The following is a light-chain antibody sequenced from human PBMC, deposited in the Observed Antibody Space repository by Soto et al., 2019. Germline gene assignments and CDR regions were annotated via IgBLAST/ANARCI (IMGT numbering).Light chain of an antibody. CDR1: SSDVGCYNY. J-gene: IGLJ1*01. Sequence: QSALTQPASVSGSPGQSITISCTGTSSDVGCYNYVSWYQQHPGKAPKLMIYDVSNRPAGVSNRFSGSKSGNTASLTISGLQAEDEADYYCSSYTSSSTLDVVGTGTKLTVI. V-gene: IGLV2-14*01. CDR3: SSYTSSSTLDV. CDR2: DVS.